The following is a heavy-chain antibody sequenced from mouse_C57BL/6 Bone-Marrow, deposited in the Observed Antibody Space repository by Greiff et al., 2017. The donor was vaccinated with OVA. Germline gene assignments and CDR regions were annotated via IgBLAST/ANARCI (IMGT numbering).Heavy chain of an antibody. CDR3: AREDPFNWVFDY. CDR1: GFTFSDYG. Sequence: EVQLVESGGGLVKPGGSLKLSCAASGFTFSDYGMHWVRQAPEKGLEWVAYISSGSSTIYYADTVKGRFTISRDNAKNTLFLQMTSLRSEDTAMYYCAREDPFNWVFDYWGQGTTLTVSS. J-gene: IGHJ2*01. CDR2: ISSGSSTI. V-gene: IGHV5-17*01. D-gene: IGHD4-1*01.